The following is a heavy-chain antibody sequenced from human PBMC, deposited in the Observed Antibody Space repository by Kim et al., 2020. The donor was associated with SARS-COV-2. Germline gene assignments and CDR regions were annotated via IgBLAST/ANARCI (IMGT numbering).Heavy chain of an antibody. D-gene: IGHD6-6*01. CDR3: TTDRILAARRSGNFDY. J-gene: IGHJ4*02. V-gene: IGHV3-15*01. Sequence: VKGRFTNSRDESKNTLYLQMNSLKTEDTAVYYCTTDRILAARRSGNFDYWGQGTLVTVSS.